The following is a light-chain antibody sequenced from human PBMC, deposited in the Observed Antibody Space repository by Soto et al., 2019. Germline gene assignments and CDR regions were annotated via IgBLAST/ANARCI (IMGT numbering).Light chain of an antibody. CDR2: DAS. V-gene: IGKV1-33*01. Sequence: DIQMTQSPSYLYASVRDKVTITCQASQDISNYLNWYQQKPGKAPKLLIYDASNLETGVPSRFSGSGSGTDFTFTISSLQPEDIATYYCQQYDNLPITFGQGTRLEIK. J-gene: IGKJ5*01. CDR3: QQYDNLPIT. CDR1: QDISNY.